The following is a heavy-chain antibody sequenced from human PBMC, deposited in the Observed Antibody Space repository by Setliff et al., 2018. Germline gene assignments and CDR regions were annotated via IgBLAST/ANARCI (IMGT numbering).Heavy chain of an antibody. CDR1: GGTFRSYG. D-gene: IGHD3-16*01. J-gene: IGHJ4*02. CDR3: TRSRGPRVVLAADFDF. Sequence: ASVKVSCKASGGTFRSYGFSWVRQAPGQGLEWMGWISPYSGETNYAQKFQDRLTVTADTSSKTTYMELRSLTSDDTAVYFCTRSRGPRVVLAADFDFWGQGTLVTVSS. V-gene: IGHV1-18*01. CDR2: ISPYSGET.